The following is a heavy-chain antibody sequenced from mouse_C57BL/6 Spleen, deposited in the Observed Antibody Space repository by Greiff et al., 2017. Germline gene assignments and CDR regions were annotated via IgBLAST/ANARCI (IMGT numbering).Heavy chain of an antibody. V-gene: IGHV1-69*01. CDR3: ARSPPYYSNYVGYFDV. D-gene: IGHD2-5*01. CDR2: IDPSDSYT. Sequence: QVQLQQPGAELVMPGASVKLSCKASGYTFTSYWMHWVKQRPGQGLEWIGEIDPSDSYTNYNQKFKGKSTLTVDKSSSTAYMRLSSLTSEDSAVYYCARSPPYYSNYVGYFDVWGTGTTVTVSS. CDR1: GYTFTSYW. J-gene: IGHJ1*03.